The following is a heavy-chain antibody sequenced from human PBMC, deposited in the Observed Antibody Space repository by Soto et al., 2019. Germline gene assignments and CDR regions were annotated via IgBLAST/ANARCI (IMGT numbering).Heavy chain of an antibody. D-gene: IGHD3-10*01. Sequence: PSETLSLTCTVSGGSISSSSYYWGWIRQPPGKGLEWIGSIYYSGSTYYNPSLKSRVTISVDTSKNQFSLKLSSVTAADTAVYYCARGKWFGELYWFDPWGQGTLVTVSS. J-gene: IGHJ5*02. CDR3: ARGKWFGELYWFDP. CDR2: IYYSGST. V-gene: IGHV4-39*01. CDR1: GGSISSSSYY.